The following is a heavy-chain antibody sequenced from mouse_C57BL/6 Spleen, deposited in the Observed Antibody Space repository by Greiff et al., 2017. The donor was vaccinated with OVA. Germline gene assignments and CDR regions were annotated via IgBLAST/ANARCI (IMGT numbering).Heavy chain of an antibody. CDR3: AREDYYGSSYDVWFAY. Sequence: VQLQQPGAELVKPGASVKLSCKASGYTFTSYWMHWVKQRPGRGLEWIGRIDPNSGGTKYNEKFKSKATLTVDKPSSTAYMQLSSLPSEDSAVYYFAREDYYGSSYDVWFAYWGQGTLVTVSA. J-gene: IGHJ3*01. V-gene: IGHV1-72*01. CDR1: GYTFTSYW. CDR2: IDPNSGGT. D-gene: IGHD1-1*01.